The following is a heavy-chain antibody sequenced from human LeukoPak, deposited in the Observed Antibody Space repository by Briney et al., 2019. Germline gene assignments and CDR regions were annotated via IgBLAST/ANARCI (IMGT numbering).Heavy chain of an antibody. D-gene: IGHD3-3*01. V-gene: IGHV3-48*01. J-gene: IGHJ5*01. CDR2: ISNINNSSSSI. CDR1: GFSFSSYR. Sequence: WGSLRLSCLASGFSFSSYRMNWVRQAPGKGLEWVAYISNINNSSSSILYAESVKGRFTISRDNGKNSLFLQMDNLRAEDTAVYYCAREEWLSSILSPGFDFWGQGVLVTVSS. CDR3: AREEWLSSILSPGFDF.